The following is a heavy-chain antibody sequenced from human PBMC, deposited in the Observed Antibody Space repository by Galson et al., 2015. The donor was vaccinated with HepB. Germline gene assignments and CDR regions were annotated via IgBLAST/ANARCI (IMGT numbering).Heavy chain of an antibody. CDR1: GFTFSSYS. CDR3: TRDPGRLRSWFDP. V-gene: IGHV3-21*01. D-gene: IGHD2-15*01. Sequence: SLRLSCAASGFTFSSYSMNWVRQAPGKGLEWVSSISSSSSYIYYADSVKGRLTISRDNAKNSLYLQMNSLRAEDTAVYYCTRDPGRLRSWFDPWGQGTLVTVSS. J-gene: IGHJ5*02. CDR2: ISSSSSYI.